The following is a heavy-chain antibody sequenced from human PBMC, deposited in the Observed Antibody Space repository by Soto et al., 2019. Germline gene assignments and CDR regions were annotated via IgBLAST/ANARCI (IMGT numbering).Heavy chain of an antibody. Sequence: SETLSLTCTVSGGSISSYYWSWIRQPPGKGLEWIGYIYYSGSTNYNPSLKSRVTISVDTSKNQFSLKLSSVTAADTAVYYCARGRTVRNYADDSSDYFYFFDYWGQGTQVTVS. CDR1: GGSISSYY. CDR3: ARGRTVRNYADDSSDYFYFFDY. D-gene: IGHD3-22*01. CDR2: IYYSGST. J-gene: IGHJ4*02. V-gene: IGHV4-59*01.